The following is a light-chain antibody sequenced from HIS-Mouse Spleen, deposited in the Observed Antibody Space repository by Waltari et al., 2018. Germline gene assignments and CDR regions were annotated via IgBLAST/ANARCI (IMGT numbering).Light chain of an antibody. CDR3: SSYTSSSTLRYV. CDR1: SRDVGGDYY. Sequence: QSALTQPAYVSGFPGHSITISCPGTSRDVGGDYYVSWHQQPPGKAPKLMIYDVSNRPSGVSNRFSGSKSGNTASLTISGLQAEDEADYYCSSYTSSSTLRYVFGTGTKVTVL. V-gene: IGLV2-14*03. J-gene: IGLJ1*01. CDR2: DVS.